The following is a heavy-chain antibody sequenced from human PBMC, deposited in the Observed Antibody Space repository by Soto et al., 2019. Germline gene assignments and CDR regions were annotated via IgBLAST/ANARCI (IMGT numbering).Heavy chain of an antibody. J-gene: IGHJ3*02. CDR1: GFTVSSNY. CDR2: IYSGGST. D-gene: IGHD3-22*01. V-gene: IGHV3-53*01. CDR3: ARERGYYDSCGYAFDI. Sequence: GGSLRLSCAASGFTVSSNYMSWVRQAPGKGLEWVSVIYSGGSTYYADSVKGRFTISRDNSKNTLYLQMDSLRAEDTAVYDCARERGYYDSCGYAFDIWGQGTMVTVSS.